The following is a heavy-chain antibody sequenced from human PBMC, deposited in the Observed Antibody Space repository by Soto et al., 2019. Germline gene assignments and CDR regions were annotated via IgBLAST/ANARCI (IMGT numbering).Heavy chain of an antibody. J-gene: IGHJ4*02. V-gene: IGHV3-7*05. D-gene: IGHD6-19*01. CDR1: GFTFSSYW. Sequence: EVQLVESGGGLVRPGGSLRLSCAASGFTFSSYWMSWVRQAPGKGLEWVANIRQDGSDKYYVDSVKGRFTISRDNSKNSLYLQMNSLRAEDTAIYYCASPQQWLGQRGDFDYWGQGTLVTVSS. CDR2: IRQDGSDK. CDR3: ASPQQWLGQRGDFDY.